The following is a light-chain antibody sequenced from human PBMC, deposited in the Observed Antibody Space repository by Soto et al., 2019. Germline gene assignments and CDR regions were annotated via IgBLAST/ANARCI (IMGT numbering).Light chain of an antibody. CDR3: QQRYSWIRV. J-gene: IGKJ1*01. V-gene: IGKV3-11*01. Sequence: FVVTQSPDTLSLSPGETATLSCRASQSVSSSVAWYQHKPGQSPRLVVYSGYKRSAGIPARFSGSGSGTDFTLTIPSLENDDFAVYYCQQRYSWIRVFGPGTKVEVK. CDR1: QSVSSS. CDR2: SGY.